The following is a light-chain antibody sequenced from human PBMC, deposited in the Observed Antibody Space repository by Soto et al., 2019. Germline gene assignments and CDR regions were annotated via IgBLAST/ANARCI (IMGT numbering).Light chain of an antibody. CDR3: QQYNAYSGT. J-gene: IGKJ1*01. V-gene: IGKV1-5*03. CDR1: QSISSW. CDR2: LAS. Sequence: DIQMTQSPSTLSASVGDTVTITCRASQSISSWLAWYQQKPGKAPKLLIYLASTLQSGVPSRFSGSGSGTEFSLTITSPQPDDSATYYCQQYNAYSGTFGQGTAVEIK.